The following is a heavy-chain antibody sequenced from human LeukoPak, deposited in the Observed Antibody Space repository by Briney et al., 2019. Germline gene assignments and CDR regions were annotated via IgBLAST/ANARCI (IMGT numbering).Heavy chain of an antibody. CDR1: GDSVSSNSAA. D-gene: IGHD6-13*01. J-gene: IGHJ4*02. CDR3: ARDLLVAGSSWHRGDSVYYFDY. Sequence: SQTLSLTCAISGDSVSSNSAAWNWIRQSPSRGLEWLGRTYYRSKWYNDYAVSVKSRITINPDTSKNQFSLQLNSVTPEDTAVYYCARDLLVAGSSWHRGDSVYYFDYWGQGTLVTVSS. CDR2: TYYRSKWYN. V-gene: IGHV6-1*01.